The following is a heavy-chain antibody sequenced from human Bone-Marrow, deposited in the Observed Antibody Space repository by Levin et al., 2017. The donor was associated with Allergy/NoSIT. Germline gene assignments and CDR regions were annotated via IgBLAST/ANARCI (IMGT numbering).Heavy chain of an antibody. V-gene: IGHV3-9*01. CDR1: GISIDDYV. CDR2: INWNSDKI. D-gene: IGHD6-6*01. CDR3: TALADRPY. J-gene: IGHJ4*02. Sequence: GGSLRLSCSVSGISIDDYVLHWVRQAPGKGLEWVSGINWNSDKIAYADSVQGRFTISRDNAKNSLYLQMSSLRADDTALYYCTALADRPYWGQGTLVTVSS.